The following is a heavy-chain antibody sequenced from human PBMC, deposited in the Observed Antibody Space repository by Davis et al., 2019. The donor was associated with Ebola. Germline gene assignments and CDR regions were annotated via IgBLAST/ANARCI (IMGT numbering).Heavy chain of an antibody. Sequence: PGGSLRLSCTASGFTFGDYAMSWVRQAPGKGLEWVGFIRSKAYGGTTEYAASVKGRFTISRDDSKSIAYLQMNSLRAEDTAVYYCARDSLWYYGMDVWGQGTTVTVSS. CDR1: GFTFGDYA. V-gene: IGHV3-49*04. CDR3: ARDSLWYYGMDV. J-gene: IGHJ6*02. CDR2: IRSKAYGGTT.